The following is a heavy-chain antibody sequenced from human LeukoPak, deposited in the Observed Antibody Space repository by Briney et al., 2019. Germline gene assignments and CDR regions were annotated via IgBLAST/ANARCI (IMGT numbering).Heavy chain of an antibody. D-gene: IGHD6-13*01. J-gene: IGHJ6*03. CDR1: GFTFSTYG. CDR2: IRYDGSTK. CDR3: TGYPAGYSSSLPNYYYYMDV. V-gene: IGHV3-30*02. Sequence: GGSLRLSCAASGFTFSTYGMYWVRQAPGKGLEWVAYIRYDGSTKYYADSVKGRFTISRDNSKNTLYLQMNSLRTEDTAVYYCTGYPAGYSSSLPNYYYYMDVWGKGTTVTVSS.